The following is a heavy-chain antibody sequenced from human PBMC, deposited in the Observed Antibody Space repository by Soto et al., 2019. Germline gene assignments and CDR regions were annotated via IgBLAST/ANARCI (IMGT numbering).Heavy chain of an antibody. CDR1: EFTFSSYS. CDR3: ARDSTPGWHFDY. D-gene: IGHD6-19*01. J-gene: IGHJ4*02. Sequence: EAQLVESGGGLVQPGGSLRLSCAASEFTFSSYSMNWVRQAPGKGLEWISYISSSSSTIYYADSVRGRFTISRDNAKNSLYLQMNSLRDEDTAVYYCARDSTPGWHFDYWGQGTLVTVSS. CDR2: ISSSSSTI. V-gene: IGHV3-48*02.